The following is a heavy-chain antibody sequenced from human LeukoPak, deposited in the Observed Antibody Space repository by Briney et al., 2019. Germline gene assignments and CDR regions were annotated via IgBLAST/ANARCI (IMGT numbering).Heavy chain of an antibody. CDR1: GGSISSGGYS. CDR2: IYHSGST. D-gene: IGHD1-26*01. CDR3: ARDRIGATTPGKFDP. J-gene: IGHJ5*02. V-gene: IGHV4-30-2*01. Sequence: PSETLSLTCAVSGGSISSGGYSWSWIRQPPGKGLEWIGYIYHSGSTYYNPSLKSRVTISVDRSKNQFSLRLSSVTAADTAVYYCARDRIGATTPGKFDPWGQGTPVTVSS.